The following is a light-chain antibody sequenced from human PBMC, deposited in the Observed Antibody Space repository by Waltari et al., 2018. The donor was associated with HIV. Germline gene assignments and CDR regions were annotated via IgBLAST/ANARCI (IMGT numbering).Light chain of an antibody. CDR3: QQYNNWLANTFANT. CDR2: FAS. CDR1: QSISSN. J-gene: IGKJ2*01. Sequence: EIVMTQSPATLSVSPGERATLSCRARQSISSNLAWYQQKPGQAPRLLIYFASTRATGIPARFSGSGSGTEFTLTISSLQSEDFAVYYCQQYNNWLANTFANTFGQGTKLEI. V-gene: IGKV3-15*01.